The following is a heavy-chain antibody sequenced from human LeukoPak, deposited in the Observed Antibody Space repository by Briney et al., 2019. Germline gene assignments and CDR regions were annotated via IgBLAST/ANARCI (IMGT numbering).Heavy chain of an antibody. J-gene: IGHJ1*01. CDR2: IMPKTNGGTT. CDR1: GFSFSDAW. V-gene: IGHV3-15*07. D-gene: IGHD3-22*01. CDR3: TIDFYDSSGLRY. Sequence: GGSLRLSCAASGFSFSDAWMNWVRQAPGKGLEWVGRIMPKTNGGTTDYAAPVKGRFTVSRDDSSYTVYLQMNSLKIEDTAVYYCTIDFYDSSGLRYWGQGTLVAVSS.